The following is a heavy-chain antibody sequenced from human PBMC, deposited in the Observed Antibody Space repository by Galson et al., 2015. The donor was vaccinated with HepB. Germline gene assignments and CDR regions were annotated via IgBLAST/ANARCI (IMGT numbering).Heavy chain of an antibody. CDR2: ISAYNGNT. V-gene: IGHV1-18*01. CDR3: ARDPPYCSGGSCYGY. Sequence: SVKVSCKASGGTFSSYAISWVRQAPGQGLEWMGWISAYNGNTNYAQKLQGRVTMTTDTSTSTANMELRSLRSDDTAVYYCARDPPYCSGGSCYGYWGQGTLVTVSS. J-gene: IGHJ4*02. D-gene: IGHD2-15*01. CDR1: GGTFSSYA.